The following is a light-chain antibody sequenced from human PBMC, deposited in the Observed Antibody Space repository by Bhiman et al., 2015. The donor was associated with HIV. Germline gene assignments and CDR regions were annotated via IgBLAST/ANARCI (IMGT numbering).Light chain of an antibody. J-gene: IGLJ3*02. CDR3: AAWDDSLNGLWV. Sequence: QSVLTQPPSASGTPGQRVSISCSGSSSNIGSKFVYWYQQLPGTAPKLLIYRNNQRPSGVPDRFSGSKSGTSASLAITGLQAEDEADYNCAAWDDSLNGLWVFGGGTKLTVL. CDR2: RNN. CDR1: SSNIGSKF. V-gene: IGLV1-44*01.